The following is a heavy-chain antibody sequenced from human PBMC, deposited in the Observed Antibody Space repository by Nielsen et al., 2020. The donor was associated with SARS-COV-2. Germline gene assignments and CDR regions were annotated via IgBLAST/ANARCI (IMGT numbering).Heavy chain of an antibody. CDR1: GFTSSSYA. V-gene: IGHV3-23*01. CDR3: AKDRAILMIYFTRGGPDY. D-gene: IGHD3/OR15-3a*01. Sequence: GGSLRLSCAASGFTSSSYAMSWVRQAPGKGLEWVASITGPGGSTPYADSVKGRFTIPGDISKNTLYLQLTSLRAEDTAMYYCAKDRAILMIYFTRGGPDYWGQGTLVTVSS. CDR2: ITGPGGST. J-gene: IGHJ4*02.